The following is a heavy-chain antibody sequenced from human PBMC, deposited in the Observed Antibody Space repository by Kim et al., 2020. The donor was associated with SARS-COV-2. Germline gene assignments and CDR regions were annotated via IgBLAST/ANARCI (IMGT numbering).Heavy chain of an antibody. Sequence: AGSVRGRFTISRDNAKSALYLRMDSLRAEDTAVYYCARRQFTSGWYYFDCWGQGTLVTVSS. D-gene: IGHD6-19*01. J-gene: IGHJ4*02. CDR3: ARRQFTSGWYYFDC. V-gene: IGHV3-74*01.